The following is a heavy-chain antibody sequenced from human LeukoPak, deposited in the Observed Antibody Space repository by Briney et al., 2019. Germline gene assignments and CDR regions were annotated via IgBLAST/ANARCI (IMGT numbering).Heavy chain of an antibody. CDR1: GFTFSSYE. Sequence: GGSLRLSCAASGFTFSSYEMNWVRQAPGKGLEWVSNISSSGSTIYYADSVKGRFTISRDNAKNSLYLQMNSLRAEDTAVYYCAREGLLWFGEFIDYWGQGTLVTVSS. D-gene: IGHD3-10*01. CDR3: AREGLLWFGEFIDY. V-gene: IGHV3-48*03. CDR2: ISSSGSTI. J-gene: IGHJ4*02.